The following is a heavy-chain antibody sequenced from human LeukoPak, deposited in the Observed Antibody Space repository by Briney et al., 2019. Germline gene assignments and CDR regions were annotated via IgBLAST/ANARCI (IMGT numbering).Heavy chain of an antibody. D-gene: IGHD1-26*01. CDR1: NESFSGYY. J-gene: IGHJ4*02. V-gene: IGHV4-34*01. CDR3: ARDLVGCFLYVNEPCANFDY. CDR2: INHSGST. Sequence: SETLSLTCAVYNESFSGYYWSWIRQPPGKGLEWIGEINHSGSTNYNPSLKSRLTISVDTSKNQFSLTLSSVAAADTAVYYCARDLVGCFLYVNEPCANFDYWGQGTLVTVSS.